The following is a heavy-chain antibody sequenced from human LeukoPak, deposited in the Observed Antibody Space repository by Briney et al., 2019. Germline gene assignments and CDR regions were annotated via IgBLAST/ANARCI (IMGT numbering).Heavy chain of an antibody. CDR1: GGSFSAYF. J-gene: IGHJ3*01. CDR3: AARLHRGEAEFDF. Sequence: PSETLSLTCGVSGGSFSAYFWNWIRQSPGTGLEWIGEVNHIGTSNYNPSVRSRVTMSVDRTKNQFSLKVKSVTAADTATYFCAARLHRGEAEFDFWSQGTMVIVSS. CDR2: VNHIGTS. V-gene: IGHV4-34*01. D-gene: IGHD5-24*01.